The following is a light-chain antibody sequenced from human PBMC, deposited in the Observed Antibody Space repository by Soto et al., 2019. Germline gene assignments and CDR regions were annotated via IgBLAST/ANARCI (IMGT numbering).Light chain of an antibody. V-gene: IGKV1-6*01. CDR3: LQKYFYPFT. CDR2: AAS. J-gene: IGKJ3*01. Sequence: AIQMPQSPSSLSASVGDRVTITCRASQGIRNDLDWFQQKPGKAPKLLIYAASNLQSGVPARFSGSGSGTDFTLTFSSLQPEDFATYYCLQKYFYPFTFGPGTKVDIK. CDR1: QGIRND.